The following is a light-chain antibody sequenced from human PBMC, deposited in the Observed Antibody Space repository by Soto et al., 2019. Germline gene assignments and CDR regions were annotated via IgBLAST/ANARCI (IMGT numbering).Light chain of an antibody. J-gene: IGLJ1*01. V-gene: IGLV2-8*01. CDR1: GSDVGDYNY. CDR3: SSYTGSSYV. CDR2: EVS. Sequence: QFALTQPPSASGSPGQSVTISCTGTGSDVGDYNYVSWYQQHPGKAPKLMIYEVSKRPSGVPDRFSGSKSGNTASLTVSGLQAEDEANYYCSSYTGSSYVFGTGTKLTVL.